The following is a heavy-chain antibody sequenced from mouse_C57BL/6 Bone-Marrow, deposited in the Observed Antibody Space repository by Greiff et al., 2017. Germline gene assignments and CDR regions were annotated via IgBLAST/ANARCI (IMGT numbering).Heavy chain of an antibody. CDR2: INPSSGYT. J-gene: IGHJ1*03. D-gene: IGHD2-1*01. V-gene: IGHV1-7*01. CDR1: GYTFTSYW. CDR3: ARGYYGNYAYWYFDV. Sequence: VQLVESGAELAKPGASVKPSCKASGYTFTSYWMHWVKQRPGQGLEWIGYINPSSGYTKYNQKFKDKATLTADKSSSTAYMQLSSLTYEDTAVYYCARGYYGNYAYWYFDVWGTGTTVTVSS.